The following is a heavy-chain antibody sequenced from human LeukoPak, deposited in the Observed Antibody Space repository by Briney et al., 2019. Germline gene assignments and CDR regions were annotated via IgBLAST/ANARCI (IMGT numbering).Heavy chain of an antibody. V-gene: IGHV3-23*01. CDR3: AKSLDWIPNY. CDR2: ISGSGISA. CDR1: GFTFSTYV. D-gene: IGHD5-18*01. J-gene: IGHJ4*02. Sequence: GGSLRLSCAASGFTFSTYVMTWVRQAPGKGLEWVSAISGSGISAYYADSVKGRFTISRDNSRNTLYLQMNSLRAEDTALYYCAKSLDWIPNYWGQGTLVTVSS.